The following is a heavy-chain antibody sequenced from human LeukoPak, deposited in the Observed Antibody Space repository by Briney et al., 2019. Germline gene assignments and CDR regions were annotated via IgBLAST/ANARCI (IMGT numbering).Heavy chain of an antibody. J-gene: IGHJ3*02. CDR1: GFTFSSYW. D-gene: IGHD5-12*01. V-gene: IGHV3-74*01. Sequence: TGGSLRLSCAASGFTFSSYWVHWVRQAPGKGLMWVSSINSDGSSTSYADSVKGRFTISRDNAKNTMYLQMNSLRAEDTAVYYCARDSYPYSPSGAFDIWGQGTMVTVSS. CDR3: ARDSYPYSPSGAFDI. CDR2: INSDGSST.